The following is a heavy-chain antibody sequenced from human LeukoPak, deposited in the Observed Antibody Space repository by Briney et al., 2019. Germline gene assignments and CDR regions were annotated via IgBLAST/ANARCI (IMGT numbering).Heavy chain of an antibody. J-gene: IGHJ4*02. Sequence: SETLSLTCTVSGYSISSGYYWGWIRQPPGKGLEWIGSIYHSGSTYYNPSLKSRVTISVDTSKNQFSLKLSSVTAADTAVYYCAREAPYSTDYYDSSGYSAFDYWGQGTLVTVSS. CDR1: GYSISSGYY. D-gene: IGHD3-22*01. CDR3: AREAPYSTDYYDSSGYSAFDY. V-gene: IGHV4-38-2*02. CDR2: IYHSGST.